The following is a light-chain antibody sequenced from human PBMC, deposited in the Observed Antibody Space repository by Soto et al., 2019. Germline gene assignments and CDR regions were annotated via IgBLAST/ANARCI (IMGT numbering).Light chain of an antibody. CDR2: NVN. J-gene: IGLJ1*01. V-gene: IGLV2-11*01. Sequence: QSALTQPPSASGSPGQSVTISCTGTSTDVGGYNFVSWYQQHPGKAPKLLIYNVNKRPSGVPDRFSGSKSGNTASLTISGLQAEDEADYYCCSYAGSPYVFGTGTKVTVL. CDR3: CSYAGSPYV. CDR1: STDVGGYNF.